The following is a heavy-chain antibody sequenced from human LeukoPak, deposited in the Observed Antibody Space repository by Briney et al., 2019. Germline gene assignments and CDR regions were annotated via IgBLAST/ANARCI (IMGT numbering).Heavy chain of an antibody. CDR2: ISSSSSYT. J-gene: IGHJ3*02. CDR3: ARDNGILKDAFDI. D-gene: IGHD2-8*01. V-gene: IGHV3-21*01. CDR1: GLTLSHYS. Sequence: PGGALTLSCPASGLTLSHYSMNWLRQAPGKGLNWVASISSSSSYTYYADSVKGRFTISRDNAKNSLYLQMNSLRAEDTAVYYCARDNGILKDAFDIWGQGTMVTVSS.